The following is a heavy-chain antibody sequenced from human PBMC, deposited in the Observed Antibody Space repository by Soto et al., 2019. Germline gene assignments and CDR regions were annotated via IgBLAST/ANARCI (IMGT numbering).Heavy chain of an antibody. CDR3: ARRAAAGRSFDY. CDR1: GFTFSDYY. Sequence: LRLSCAASGFTFSDYYMTWIRQAPGKGLEWVSYISSSGNSIYYADSVRGRFTVSRDNAKNSLFLQMNSLRAEDTAVYYCARRAAAGRSFDYWGLGTLVTVSS. D-gene: IGHD6-13*01. V-gene: IGHV3-11*01. J-gene: IGHJ4*02. CDR2: ISSSGNSI.